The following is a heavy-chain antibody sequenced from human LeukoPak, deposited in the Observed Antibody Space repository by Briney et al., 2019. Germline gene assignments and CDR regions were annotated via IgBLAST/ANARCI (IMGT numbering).Heavy chain of an antibody. D-gene: IGHD3-22*01. Sequence: GASVKVSCKASAYSFTDYYIHWVRQAPGQGLEWMGRINPSTGVTDYAQIFKGRVTMTRDTSISTAYMELSRLGSDDTAVYYCARSSPTYYFDSSGYYYGDYWGQGTLVTVSS. CDR3: ARSSPTYYFDSSGYYYGDY. V-gene: IGHV1-2*06. J-gene: IGHJ4*02. CDR2: INPSTGVT. CDR1: AYSFTDYY.